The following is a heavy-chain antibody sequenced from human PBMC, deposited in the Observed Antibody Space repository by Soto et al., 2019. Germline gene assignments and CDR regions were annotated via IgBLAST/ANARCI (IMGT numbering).Heavy chain of an antibody. CDR2: FSGRDATT. V-gene: IGHV3-23*01. Sequence: PGGSLKLCCTACGSTFSSYTMSWFRQAPGKGLEWVSSFSGRDATTYYADSVKGRFTISRDNSKNTLYLQMNSLRAEDTALYFCVRTIVGATKGGWFDPWGQGALVTVYS. CDR1: GSTFSSYT. J-gene: IGHJ5*02. CDR3: VRTIVGATKGGWFDP. D-gene: IGHD1-26*01.